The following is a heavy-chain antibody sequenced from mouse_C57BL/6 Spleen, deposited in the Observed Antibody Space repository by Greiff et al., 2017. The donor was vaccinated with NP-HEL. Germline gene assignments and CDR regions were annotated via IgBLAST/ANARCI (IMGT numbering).Heavy chain of an antibody. Sequence: EVQLQQSVTVLARPGASVKMSCKTSGYTFTSYWMHWVKQRPGQGLEWIGAIYPGNSDTSYNQKFKGKAKLTAVTSASTAYMELSSLTNEDSAVYYCTRGGDYDVSPYAMDYWGQGTSVTVSS. J-gene: IGHJ4*01. CDR3: TRGGDYDVSPYAMDY. V-gene: IGHV1-5*01. CDR1: GYTFTSYW. D-gene: IGHD2-4*01. CDR2: IYPGNSDT.